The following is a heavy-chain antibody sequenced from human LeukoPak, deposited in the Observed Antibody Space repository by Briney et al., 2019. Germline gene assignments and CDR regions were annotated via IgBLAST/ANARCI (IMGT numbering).Heavy chain of an antibody. J-gene: IGHJ4*02. CDR2: IRYDGSNK. D-gene: IGHD3-3*01. CDR1: GFTFSSYG. CDR3: APRITIFGVTIKS. Sequence: GGSLRLSCAASGFTFSSYGMHWVRQAPGKGLEWVAFIRYDGSNKYYADSVKGRFTISRDNSKNTLYLQMYSLRAEDTAVYYCAPRITIFGVTIKSWGQGTLVTVSS. V-gene: IGHV3-30*02.